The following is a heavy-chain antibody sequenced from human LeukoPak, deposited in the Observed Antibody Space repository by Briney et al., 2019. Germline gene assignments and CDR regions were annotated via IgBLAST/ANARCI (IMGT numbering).Heavy chain of an antibody. CDR1: GRSISSYY. CDR2: IYYSGST. J-gene: IGHJ3*02. CDR3: ARHGASSGYYSDAFDI. D-gene: IGHD3-22*01. Sequence: ASETLSLTCTVSGRSISSYYWSWIRQPPGKGLECIGYIYYSGSTNYNPSLKSRVTISVDTSKNQFSLKLSSVTAADTAVYYCARHGASSGYYSDAFDIWGQGTMVTVSS. V-gene: IGHV4-59*08.